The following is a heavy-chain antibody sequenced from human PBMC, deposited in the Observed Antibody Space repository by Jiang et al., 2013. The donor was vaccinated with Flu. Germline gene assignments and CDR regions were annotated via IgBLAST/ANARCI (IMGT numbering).Heavy chain of an antibody. V-gene: IGHV1-3*01. CDR3: ARDRPGYCSSTSCYYYYYGMDV. Sequence: GAEVKKPGASVKVSCKASGYTFTSYAMHWVRQAPGQRLEWMGWINAGNGNTKYSQKFQGRVTITRDTSASTAYMELSSLRSEDTAVYYCARDRPGYCSSTSCYYYYYGMDVWGKGTTVTVSS. CDR2: INAGNGNT. CDR1: GYTFTSYA. J-gene: IGHJ6*04. D-gene: IGHD2-2*01.